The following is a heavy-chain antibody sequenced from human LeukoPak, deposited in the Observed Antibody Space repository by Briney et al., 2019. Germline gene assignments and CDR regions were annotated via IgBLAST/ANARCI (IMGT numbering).Heavy chain of an antibody. J-gene: IGHJ3*02. CDR2: IHHSGTT. CDR3: ARRLGVITRDAYDI. D-gene: IGHD3-3*01. Sequence: PSETLSLTCAVSGYSISSGYHWGWIRQPPGKGLEWIGYIHHSGTTDYNPSLKSRVIILVDTTKNQFSLKVGSLTAADTAVYYSARRLGVITRDAYDIWGQGTMVIVSS. CDR1: GYSISSGYH. V-gene: IGHV4-38-2*01.